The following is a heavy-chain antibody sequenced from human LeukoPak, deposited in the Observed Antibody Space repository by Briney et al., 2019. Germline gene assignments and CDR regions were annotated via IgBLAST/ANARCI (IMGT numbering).Heavy chain of an antibody. CDR1: GFTFSSYA. V-gene: IGHV3-21*01. Sequence: PGRSLRLSCAASGFTFSSYAMHWVRQAPGKGLEWVSSISSSSSYIYYADSVKGRFTISRDSAKNSLYLQMNSLRAEDTAVYYCASGIAVALYYFDYWGQGTLVTVSS. CDR2: ISSSSSYI. J-gene: IGHJ4*02. CDR3: ASGIAVALYYFDY. D-gene: IGHD6-19*01.